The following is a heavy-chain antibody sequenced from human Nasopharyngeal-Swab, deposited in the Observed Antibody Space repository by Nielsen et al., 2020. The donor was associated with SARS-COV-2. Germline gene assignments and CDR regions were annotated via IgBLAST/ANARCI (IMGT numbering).Heavy chain of an antibody. CDR1: GFTFSSYW. V-gene: IGHV3-74*01. CDR2: INSDGSST. D-gene: IGHD1-1*01. CDR3: ARSLILQRDAFDI. J-gene: IGHJ3*02. Sequence: GGFLRLSCAASGFTFSSYWMHWVRQAPGKGLVWVSRINSDGSSTSYADSVKGRFTISRDNAKNTLYLQMNSLRAEDTAVYYCARSLILQRDAFDIWGQGTMVTVSS.